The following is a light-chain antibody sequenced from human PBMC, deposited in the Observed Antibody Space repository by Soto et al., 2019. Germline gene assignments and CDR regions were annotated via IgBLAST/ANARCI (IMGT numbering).Light chain of an antibody. CDR1: QSISSW. CDR2: KAS. Sequence: DIQMTQSPSTLSASVGDRVTITCRASQSISSWLAWYQQKPGKAPKLLIYKASNVESGVPSRFSGSGSGTEFTLTLSSLQPDDFAPYYCQQYNSYPWTFGQGTKVDIK. J-gene: IGKJ1*01. CDR3: QQYNSYPWT. V-gene: IGKV1-5*03.